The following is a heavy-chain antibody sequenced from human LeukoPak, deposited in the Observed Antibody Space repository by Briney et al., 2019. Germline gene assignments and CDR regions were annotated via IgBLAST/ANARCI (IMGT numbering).Heavy chain of an antibody. CDR1: GYIFTGYY. CDR2: INPNSGGT. D-gene: IGHD3-10*01. CDR3: ARGPSGSYYNNDALDI. Sequence: ASVKVSCKASGYIFTGYYMHWVRQAPGQGLEWMGWINPNSGGTNYAQKFQGWVTMTRDTSISTAYMELSRLRSDDTAVYYCARGPSGSYYNNDALDIWGQGTMVTVSS. V-gene: IGHV1-2*04. J-gene: IGHJ3*02.